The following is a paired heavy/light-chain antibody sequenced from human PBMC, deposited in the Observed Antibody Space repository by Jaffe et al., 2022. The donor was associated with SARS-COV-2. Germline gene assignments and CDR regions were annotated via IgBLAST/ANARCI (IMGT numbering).Heavy chain of an antibody. V-gene: IGHV1-18*01. J-gene: IGHJ5*02. CDR3: ARESTYDFWSGYLGDGYDH. CDR2: ISAYNGNT. D-gene: IGHD3-3*01. Sequence: QVQLEQSGAEVKKAGASVKVSCKASGYNFTSYGISWVRQAPGQGLEWMGWISAYNGNTNYAQKFQGRVTMTTDTSTSTAYMELRSLRFDDTAVYYCARESTYDFWSGYLGDGYDHWGQGTLVAVSS. CDR1: GYNFTSYG.
Light chain of an antibody. CDR3: QQSYNSLHT. CDR1: QSISNY. CDR2: AAS. Sequence: DSQMTQSPSSLSASVGDRVTITCRTSQSISNYLNWYQQKPGTAPKLLIYAASGLQSGVPSRFTGSGSGTNFTLTISSLQPEDFATYYCQQSYNSLHTFGQGTKLEVK. J-gene: IGKJ2*01. V-gene: IGKV1-39*01.